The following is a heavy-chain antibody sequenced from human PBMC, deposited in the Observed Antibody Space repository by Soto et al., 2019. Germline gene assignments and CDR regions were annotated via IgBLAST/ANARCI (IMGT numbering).Heavy chain of an antibody. CDR1: GYTFTSYG. V-gene: IGHV1-18*01. CDR3: AREQLGYCRGGSCYSAGGMDV. J-gene: IGHJ6*02. CDR2: ISAYNGNT. D-gene: IGHD2-15*01. Sequence: QVQLVQSGAEVKKPGASVKVSCKASGYTFTSYGISWVRQAPGQGLEWMGWISAYNGNTNYAQKLQGRVTMTTDTSTSTAYMELRSLRSEDKAVYYCAREQLGYCRGGSCYSAGGMDVWGQGTTVTVSS.